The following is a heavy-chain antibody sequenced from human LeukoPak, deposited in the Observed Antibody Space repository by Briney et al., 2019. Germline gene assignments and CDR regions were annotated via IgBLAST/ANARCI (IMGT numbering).Heavy chain of an antibody. CDR1: GGSISSYY. CDR2: IYTSGST. Sequence: SETLSLTCTVSGGSISSYYWSWIRQPPGKGLEWIGYIYTSGSTNYNPSLKSRVTISVDTSKNQFSLKLSSVTAADTAVYYCARVSAGGCAICAARRFFDLWGRGTLVTVSS. V-gene: IGHV4-4*09. J-gene: IGHJ2*01. CDR3: ARVSAGGCAICAARRFFDL. D-gene: IGHD2-21*01.